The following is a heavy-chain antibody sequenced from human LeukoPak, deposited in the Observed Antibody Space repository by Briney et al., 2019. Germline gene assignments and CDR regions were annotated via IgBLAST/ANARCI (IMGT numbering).Heavy chain of an antibody. CDR2: IKQDGSEK. J-gene: IGHJ4*02. D-gene: IGHD5-12*01. CDR1: GFTFSTYW. CDR3: ARTQWLRFVYFDY. V-gene: IGHV3-7*01. Sequence: PGGSLRLSCAASGFTFSTYWMSWVRQAPGKGLEWVANIKQDGSEKYYVDSVKGRFTISRDNAKNSLYLQMNSLRAEDTAVYYCARTQWLRFVYFDYWGQGTLVTVSS.